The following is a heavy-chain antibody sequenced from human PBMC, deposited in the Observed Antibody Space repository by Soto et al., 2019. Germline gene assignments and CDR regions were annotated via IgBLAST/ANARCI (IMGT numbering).Heavy chain of an antibody. Sequence: EVQLVESGGGLVQPGESLRLSCAASGFTFSSYWMHWVRQAPGKGLVWASRINSDGSSTSYAGSVKGRFTISRDNAKNTLYLQMNSLRAEDTAVYYCVRTSLVVAAATREDYWGQRTLVTVSS. CDR3: VRTSLVVAAATREDY. V-gene: IGHV3-74*01. CDR1: GFTFSSYW. CDR2: INSDGSST. J-gene: IGHJ4*02. D-gene: IGHD2-15*01.